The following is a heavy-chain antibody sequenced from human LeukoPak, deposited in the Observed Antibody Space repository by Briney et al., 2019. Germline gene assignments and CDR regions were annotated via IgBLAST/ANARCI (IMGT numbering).Heavy chain of an antibody. CDR3: ARNSSRDCGDANCFPGGWLAT. V-gene: IGHV4-39*01. J-gene: IGHJ4*01. CDR2: IYFSGST. CDR1: GDTIRRPLDY. Sequence: ETLSLTCTISGDTIRRPLDYWVWVRQAPGKRLEWLGSIYFSGSTHFNPSLKSRLDMSVDTPKNQFSLSLHSVTAEDTAVYFCARNSSRDCGDANCFPGGWLATWGHGMLVTVSS. D-gene: IGHD3-10*01.